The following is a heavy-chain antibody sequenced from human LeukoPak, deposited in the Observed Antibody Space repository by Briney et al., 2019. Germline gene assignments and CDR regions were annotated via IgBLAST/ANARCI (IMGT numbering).Heavy chain of an antibody. CDR1: GYTLTELS. D-gene: IGHD4-23*01. CDR3: ATKNDPDYGGGTYPFDY. V-gene: IGHV1-24*01. J-gene: IGHJ4*02. Sequence: ASVKISCKVTGYTLTELSMHWVRQAPGKGLEWMGGFDPEDGETIYAQKFQGRVTMTEDTSTDTAYMELSSLRSEDTAVYYCATKNDPDYGGGTYPFDYWGQGTLVTVSS. CDR2: FDPEDGET.